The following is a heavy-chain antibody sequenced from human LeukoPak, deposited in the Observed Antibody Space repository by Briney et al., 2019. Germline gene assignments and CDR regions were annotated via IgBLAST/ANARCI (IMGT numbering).Heavy chain of an antibody. V-gene: IGHV4-39*01. D-gene: IGHD3-10*01. CDR1: GGSISSNNWY. J-gene: IGHJ6*03. CDR2: IHYSGSA. CDR3: ARLSPWEFTYYYYYMDV. Sequence: SETLSLTCTVSGGSISSNNWYWGWIRQPPGKGLEWIGSIHYSGSAYYNPSLKSRVTISVDTSKNQFSLKLSSVTAADTAVYFCARLSPWEFTYYYYYMDVWGKGTTVTVSS.